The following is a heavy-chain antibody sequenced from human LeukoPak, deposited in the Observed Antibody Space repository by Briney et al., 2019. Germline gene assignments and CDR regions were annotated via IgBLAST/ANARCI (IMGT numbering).Heavy chain of an antibody. J-gene: IGHJ4*02. Sequence: GGSLTLSCAASGFTVSSNLMTWVRQSPGRGLEWLSSSYSAGATYYADSVKGRFTISRDHSNNSVSLQMTNLRVEDTAIYYCARGASRISWPGIDYWGQGTLVTVSS. CDR1: GFTVSSNL. D-gene: IGHD3-3*02. CDR2: SYSAGAT. V-gene: IGHV3-53*01. CDR3: ARGASRISWPGIDY.